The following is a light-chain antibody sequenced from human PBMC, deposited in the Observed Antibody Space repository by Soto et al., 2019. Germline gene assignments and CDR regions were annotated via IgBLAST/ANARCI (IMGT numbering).Light chain of an antibody. J-gene: IGLJ2*01. CDR1: ISDVGGYDY. CDR3: SSYRRSSTLVV. V-gene: IGLV2-14*01. CDR2: EVS. Sequence: QSALTQPASVSGSPGQSITISCTGTISDVGGYDYVSWYQQHPGKAPKLMIYEVSNQPSGVSNRFSGSKSGNTASLTISGLQAEDEADYYCSSYRRSSTLVVFGGGTKLTVL.